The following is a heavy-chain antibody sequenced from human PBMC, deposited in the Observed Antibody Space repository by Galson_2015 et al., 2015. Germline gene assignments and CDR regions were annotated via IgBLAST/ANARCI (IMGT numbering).Heavy chain of an antibody. D-gene: IGHD3-3*01. CDR2: IWSDASNK. CDR3: ARDLCMRSGYDSFDI. Sequence: SLRLACAASGFTFRRYGMPWVRLAPGKGLEWVAVIWSDASNKYYVDSVKGRFTISRDNSKNTLYLHMNTLRADDTAFYYCARDLCMRSGYDSFDIWGQGTMVTVSS. J-gene: IGHJ3*02. V-gene: IGHV3-33*01. CDR1: GFTFRRYG.